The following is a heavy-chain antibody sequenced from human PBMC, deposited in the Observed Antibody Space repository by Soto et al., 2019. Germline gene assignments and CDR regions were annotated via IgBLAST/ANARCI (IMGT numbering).Heavy chain of an antibody. V-gene: IGHV4-31*03. CDR1: GGSICSGGYF. CDR2: IYYSGST. J-gene: IGHJ6*02. D-gene: IGHD6-6*01. Sequence: QVQLQESGPGLVKPSQTLSLTCTVSGGSICSGGYFWSWIRQHPGKGLEWIGFIYYSGSTYYNPSLKSRVTISVDTSKNQFSLKLSSVTAADTAVYYCAREGAAPYYYYGMDVWGQGTTVTVSS. CDR3: AREGAAPYYYYGMDV.